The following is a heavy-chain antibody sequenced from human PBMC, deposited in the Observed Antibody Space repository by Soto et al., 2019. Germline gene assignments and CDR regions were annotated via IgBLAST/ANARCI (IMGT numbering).Heavy chain of an antibody. Sequence: EVQLVESGGDLVQPGGSLRLSCAASGFTFSDHYMDWVRQAPGKGPEWGGRVKNKANSHTIEYAASVKGRFTISRDDSKSSLYLQMNSLKTEDTAVYYWARGALSAGGYRRVFDYWGQGTLVTVSS. CDR3: ARGALSAGGYRRVFDY. CDR2: VKNKANSHTI. J-gene: IGHJ4*02. D-gene: IGHD3-16*02. CDR1: GFTFSDHY. V-gene: IGHV3-72*01.